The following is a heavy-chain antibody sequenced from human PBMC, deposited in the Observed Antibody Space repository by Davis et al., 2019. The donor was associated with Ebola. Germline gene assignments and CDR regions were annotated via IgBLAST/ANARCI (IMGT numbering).Heavy chain of an antibody. J-gene: IGHJ2*01. CDR3: ARRVYSYWYFDL. CDR1: GYNFITYW. V-gene: IGHV5-51*01. D-gene: IGHD4-11*01. Sequence: KVSCKGSGYNFITYWIGWVRQMPGKGLEWMGIIYPGDSDTRYSPSFQGQVTISADRSISTAYLQWSSLKASDTAMYYCARRVYSYWYFDLWGRGTLVTVSS. CDR2: IYPGDSDT.